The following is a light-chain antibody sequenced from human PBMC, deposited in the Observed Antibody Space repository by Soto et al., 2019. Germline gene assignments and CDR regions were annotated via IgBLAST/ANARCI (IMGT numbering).Light chain of an antibody. CDR1: NLGEKS. V-gene: IGLV3-21*02. CDR2: DDR. J-gene: IGLJ3*02. CDR3: QVWDNSRDVVV. Sequence: SYELTQAPSVSVGPGQTARITCAGNNLGEKSVHWYKQRPGQAPILVIFDDRDRASGIPERISGSNSDNTATLTISGVEAGDEADYFWQVWDNSRDVVVFGGGTKLTVL.